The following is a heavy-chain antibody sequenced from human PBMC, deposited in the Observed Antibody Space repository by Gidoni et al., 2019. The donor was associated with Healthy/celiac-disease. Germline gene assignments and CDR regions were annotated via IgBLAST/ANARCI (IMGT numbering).Heavy chain of an antibody. D-gene: IGHD1-26*01. Sequence: EVQLVESGGGLVQPGGSLRLSCAASGFTFSSYWMSWVRQAPGKGLEWVANIKQDGSEKYYVDAVKGRFTISRDNAKNSLYLQMNSLRAEDTAVYYCARLYQWELRWIDYWGQGTLVTVSS. J-gene: IGHJ4*02. CDR2: IKQDGSEK. CDR1: GFTFSSYW. CDR3: ARLYQWELRWIDY. V-gene: IGHV3-7*05.